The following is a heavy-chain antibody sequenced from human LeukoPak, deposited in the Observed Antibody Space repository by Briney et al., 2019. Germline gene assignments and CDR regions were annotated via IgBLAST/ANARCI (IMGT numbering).Heavy chain of an antibody. V-gene: IGHV4-4*09. CDR1: GGSISSYY. CDR2: IYTSGST. Sequence: PSETLSLTCTVSGGSISSYYWSWIRQPPGKGLEGIGYIYTSGSTNYNPSLKSRVTISVDTSKNQFSLKLSSVTAADTAVYYCARLDFWSGYSRYYFDYWGQGTLDTVSS. CDR3: ARLDFWSGYSRYYFDY. D-gene: IGHD3-3*01. J-gene: IGHJ4*02.